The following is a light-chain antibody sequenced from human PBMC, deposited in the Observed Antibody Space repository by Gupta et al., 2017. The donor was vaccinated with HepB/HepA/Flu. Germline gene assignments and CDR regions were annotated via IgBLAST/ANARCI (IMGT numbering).Light chain of an antibody. V-gene: IGKV1-5*03. J-gene: IGKJ2*01. CDR2: KAS. CDR3: RQYNDYSTT. Sequence: DIQMTQSPSTLSASVGDRVTITCRASQSISTWLAWYQQKPGKVPKLLIYKASSLETGVPSRFSGSGSGTEFTLTISSLQPDDFATYYCRQYNDYSTTFGQGSKLEIK. CDR1: QSISTW.